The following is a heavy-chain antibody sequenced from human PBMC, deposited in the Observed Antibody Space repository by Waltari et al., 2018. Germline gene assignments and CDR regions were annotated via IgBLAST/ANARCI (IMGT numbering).Heavy chain of an antibody. D-gene: IGHD3-10*01. J-gene: IGHJ4*02. Sequence: EVQLVESGGGLGQPDRSLRLSCSAPDFTFNAYAMHWVRQTPGKGLEWVAGISWNSGTIVYADSVKGRFTISRDNAKNSLYLQMNSLRVEDTALYYCAKVTAFGSGSYDFWGQGTLVTVSS. CDR2: ISWNSGTI. V-gene: IGHV3-9*01. CDR3: AKVTAFGSGSYDF. CDR1: DFTFNAYA.